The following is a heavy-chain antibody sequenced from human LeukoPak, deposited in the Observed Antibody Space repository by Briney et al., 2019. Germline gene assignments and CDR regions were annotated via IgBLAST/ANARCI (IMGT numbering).Heavy chain of an antibody. CDR2: FSPGDSQT. CDR1: GYGFFGYW. J-gene: IGHJ4*02. V-gene: IGHV5-51*01. D-gene: IGHD1-26*01. CDR3: GRLVGQRLEMHSFDY. Sequence: GESLKISCKGYGYGFFGYWIGWVRQMPGKGLEWMGTFSPGDSQTRYSPSFEGQVTMSVDRSLNTAFLQWSSLKASDTAMYYCGRLVGQRLEMHSFDYWGQGALVTVSS.